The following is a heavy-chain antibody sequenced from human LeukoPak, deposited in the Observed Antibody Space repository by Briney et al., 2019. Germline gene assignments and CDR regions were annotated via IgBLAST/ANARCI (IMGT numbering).Heavy chain of an antibody. Sequence: GGSLRLSCAASGFTFSGYAMTWVRQAPGKGLEWVSSINRGTYYADSVKGRFTVSRDSSKNTMYLQMNSLRAEDTAVYYCAKTPTLWSLPYGMDVWGQGTTVTVSS. CDR1: GFTFSGYA. V-gene: IGHV3-23*01. D-gene: IGHD3-10*01. CDR3: AKTPTLWSLPYGMDV. CDR2: INRGT. J-gene: IGHJ6*02.